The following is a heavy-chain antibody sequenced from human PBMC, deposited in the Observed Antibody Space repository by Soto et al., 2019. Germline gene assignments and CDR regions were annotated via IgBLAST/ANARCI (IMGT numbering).Heavy chain of an antibody. CDR1: GFTFSSYA. CDR2: ISGSGGST. V-gene: IGHV3-23*01. J-gene: IGHJ1*01. D-gene: IGHD2-15*01. Sequence: GSLRLSCAASGFTFSSYAMSWVRQAPGKGLEWVSAISGSGGSTYYADSVKGRFTISRDNSKNTLYLQMNSLRAEDTAIYYCAREENCSGGTCYSEYFHRWGQGTLVTVSS. CDR3: AREENCSGGTCYSEYFHR.